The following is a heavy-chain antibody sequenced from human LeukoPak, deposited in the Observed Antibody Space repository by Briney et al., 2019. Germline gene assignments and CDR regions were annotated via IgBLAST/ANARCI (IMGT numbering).Heavy chain of an antibody. V-gene: IGHV1-2*02. Sequence: ASVKVSCKASGYAFTGYYMHWVRQAPGQGLEWRGWIIPNSYGTNYAQKFQGRVTMTSDTSISTAYMELSRLRSDDTAVYYCARGEGPGLWLQNYYYYIDVWGKGTTVTVSS. J-gene: IGHJ6*03. CDR2: IIPNSYGT. CDR1: GYAFTGYY. D-gene: IGHD5-18*01. CDR3: ARGEGPGLWLQNYYYYIDV.